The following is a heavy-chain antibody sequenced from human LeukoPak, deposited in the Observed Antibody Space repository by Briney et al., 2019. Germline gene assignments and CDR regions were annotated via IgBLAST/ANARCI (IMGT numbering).Heavy chain of an antibody. CDR2: IRYDGSNK. D-gene: IGHD6-13*01. J-gene: IGHJ4*02. Sequence: GGSLRLSCAASGFTFSSYGMHWVRQAPGKGLEWVAFIRYDGSNKYYADSVKGRFTISRDTSKNTLFLQMNSLRAEDTAVYYCARGQPGVAAAGNLDYWAREPWSPSPQ. CDR1: GFTFSSYG. V-gene: IGHV3-30*02. CDR3: ARGQPGVAAAGNLDY.